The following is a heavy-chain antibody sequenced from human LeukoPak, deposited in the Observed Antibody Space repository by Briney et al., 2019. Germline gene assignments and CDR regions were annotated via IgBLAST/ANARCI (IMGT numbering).Heavy chain of an antibody. CDR1: RFAPSSYA. CDR3: AKGYSRGWCAFYS. J-gene: IGHJ4*02. D-gene: IGHD6-19*01. Sequence: TPRLSSAASRFAPSSYAMGGVRQTPGRGREWVSNIHGCTYYADSVRGRFTIARDNSKNTLYLQLTSLRADDTALYYCAKGYSRGWCAFYSWGQGTLVTVS. CDR2: IHGCT. V-gene: IGHV3-23*01.